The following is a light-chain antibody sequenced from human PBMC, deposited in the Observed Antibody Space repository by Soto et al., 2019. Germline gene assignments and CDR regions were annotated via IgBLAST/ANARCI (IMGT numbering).Light chain of an antibody. V-gene: IGLV1-44*01. CDR2: SNN. CDR1: NSNIGSNT. Sequence: QSVLTQPPSASGTPGLRVTISCSGSNSNIGSNTVNWYHQLPGTAPKLLIYSNNQRPSGVPDRFSGSKSGTSASLVISGLQSDDEADYYCAAWDDSLGGVVFGGGTKVTVL. J-gene: IGLJ2*01. CDR3: AAWDDSLGGVV.